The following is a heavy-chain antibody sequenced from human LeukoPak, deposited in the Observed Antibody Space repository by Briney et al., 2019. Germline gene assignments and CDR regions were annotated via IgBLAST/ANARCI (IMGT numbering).Heavy chain of an antibody. CDR3: ARDGGWLRYDY. V-gene: IGHV4-34*01. J-gene: IGHJ4*02. CDR1: GGSFSGYY. D-gene: IGHD5-24*01. Sequence: SETLSLTCAVYGGSFSGYYWSWIRQPPGKGLEWIGEINHSGSTNYNPSLKSRVTISVDMSKNQFSLKLSSVTAADTAVYYCARDGGWLRYDYWGQGTLVTVSS. CDR2: INHSGST.